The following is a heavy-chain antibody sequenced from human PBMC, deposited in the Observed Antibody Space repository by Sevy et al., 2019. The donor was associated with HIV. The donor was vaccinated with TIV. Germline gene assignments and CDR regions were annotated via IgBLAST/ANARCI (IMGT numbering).Heavy chain of an antibody. CDR3: ARGGSYYGLDY. J-gene: IGHJ4*02. D-gene: IGHD1-26*01. CDR1: GFTFSSYS. CDR2: ISSSSSYI. V-gene: IGHV3-21*01. Sequence: GESLKISCAASGFTFSSYSMNWVRQAPGKGLEWVSSISSSSSYIYYADSVKGRFTISRDNAKNSLYLQMNSLRAEDTAVYYCARGGSYYGLDYWGQGTLVTVSS.